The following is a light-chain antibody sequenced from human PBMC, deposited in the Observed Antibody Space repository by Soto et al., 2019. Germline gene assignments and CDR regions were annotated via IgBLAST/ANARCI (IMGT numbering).Light chain of an antibody. CDR3: SSYTSTNTLYV. V-gene: IGLV2-14*03. CDR1: TSDVGNYNL. Sequence: QSALTQPASVSGSPGQSITISCTGTTSDVGNYNLVSWYQQHPGKAPKLMIFDVIRRPSGVSDRFSASKSGTTASLTISGLQAEDEADYYCSSYTSTNTLYVFGTGTKLTVL. CDR2: DVI. J-gene: IGLJ1*01.